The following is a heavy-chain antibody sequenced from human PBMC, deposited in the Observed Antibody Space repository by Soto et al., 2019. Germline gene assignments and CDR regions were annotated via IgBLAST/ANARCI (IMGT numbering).Heavy chain of an antibody. CDR2: IKQDGSEK. J-gene: IGHJ6*03. CDR3: ARDVYCSGGSCYSFYYYYYYMDV. D-gene: IGHD2-15*01. CDR1: GFTLSSYW. V-gene: IGHV3-7*01. Sequence: GGSLRLSCAASGFTLSSYWMSWVRQAPGKGLEWVANIKQDGSEKYYVDSVKGRFTISRDNAKNSLYLQMNSLRAEDTAVYYCARDVYCSGGSCYSFYYYYYYMDVWGKGTTVTVSS.